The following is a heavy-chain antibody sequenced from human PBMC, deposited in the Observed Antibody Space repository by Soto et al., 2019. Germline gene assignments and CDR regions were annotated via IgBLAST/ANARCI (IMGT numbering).Heavy chain of an antibody. CDR2: ISSSSTI. CDR1: GFTFSSYS. J-gene: IGHJ4*02. D-gene: IGHD6-19*01. Sequence: EVQLVESGGGLVQPGGSLRLSCAASGFTFSSYSMNWVRQAPGKGLEWVSYISSSSTIYYADSVKGRFTISRDNAKNSLYLQMNSLRDEDTAVYYCARDTYSSGFDYWGQGTLVTVSS. V-gene: IGHV3-48*02. CDR3: ARDTYSSGFDY.